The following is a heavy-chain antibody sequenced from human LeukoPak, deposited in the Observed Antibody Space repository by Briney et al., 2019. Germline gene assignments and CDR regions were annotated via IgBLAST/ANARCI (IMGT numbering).Heavy chain of an antibody. V-gene: IGHV5-51*01. J-gene: IGHJ4*02. CDR2: IYPGDSDT. CDR3: ARFSIVGATGYYFDY. D-gene: IGHD1-26*01. CDR1: GYTFNSYW. Sequence: GESLKISCKGSGYTFNSYWIGWVRQMPGKGLEWMGIIYPGDSDTRYSPSFQGQVTISADKSISTAYLQWSSLKASDTAMYYCARFSIVGATGYYFDYWGQGTLVTVSS.